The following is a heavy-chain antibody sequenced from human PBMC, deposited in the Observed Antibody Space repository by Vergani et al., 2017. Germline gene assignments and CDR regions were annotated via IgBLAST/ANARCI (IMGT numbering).Heavy chain of an antibody. CDR1: GGSISSSSYY. CDR2: IYYCGST. Sequence: QLQLQESGPGLVKPSETLSLTCTVSGGSISSSSYYWGWIRQPPGKGLEWIGSIYYCGSTYYNPSLKSRGTISVDTSKNQFSLKLSSVTAADTAVYYCARDYTAGASGYYYGMDVWGQGTTVTVSS. J-gene: IGHJ6*02. V-gene: IGHV4-39*07. D-gene: IGHD5-18*01. CDR3: ARDYTAGASGYYYGMDV.